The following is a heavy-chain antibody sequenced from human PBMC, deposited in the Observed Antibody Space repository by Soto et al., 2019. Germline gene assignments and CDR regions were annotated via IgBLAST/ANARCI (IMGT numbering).Heavy chain of an antibody. J-gene: IGHJ4*02. CDR2: ISNYGDTI. CDR3: ARDGQWWKPY. CDR1: GFTFSDYH. D-gene: IGHD2-15*01. Sequence: GGSLRLSCAASGFTFSDYHMSWIRQAPGKGLEWLSYISNYGDTIYYVDSVKGRFTISRDNAKNSLYLQMNSLTAEDTAVYYCARDGQWWKPYWGQGTRVTVSS. V-gene: IGHV3-11*01.